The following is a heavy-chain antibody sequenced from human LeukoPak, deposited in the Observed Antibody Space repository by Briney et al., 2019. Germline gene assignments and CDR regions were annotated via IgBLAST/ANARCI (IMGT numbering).Heavy chain of an antibody. D-gene: IGHD5-18*01. CDR3: ARADTAMVTGLNY. J-gene: IGHJ4*02. Sequence: PSETLSLTCTVSGVSISSYYWSWIRQPPGKGLEWIGYIYYSGSTNYNPSLKSRVTISVDTSKNQFSLKLSSVTAADTAVYYCARADTAMVTGLNYWGQGTLVTVSS. CDR1: GVSISSYY. V-gene: IGHV4-59*01. CDR2: IYYSGST.